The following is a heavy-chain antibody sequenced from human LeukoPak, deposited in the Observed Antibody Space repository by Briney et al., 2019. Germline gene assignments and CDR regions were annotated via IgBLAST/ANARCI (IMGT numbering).Heavy chain of an antibody. V-gene: IGHV4-39*07. Sequence: KPSETLSLTCTVSGGSISSSSYYWGWIRQPPGKGLEWIGSIYYSGSTYYNPSLKSRVTISVDTSKNQFSLKLSSVTAADTAVYYCAGEYRRIMITFGGVIRTAFDYWGQGTLVTVSS. CDR2: IYYSGST. J-gene: IGHJ4*02. CDR3: AGEYRRIMITFGGVIRTAFDY. D-gene: IGHD3-16*01. CDR1: GGSISSSSYY.